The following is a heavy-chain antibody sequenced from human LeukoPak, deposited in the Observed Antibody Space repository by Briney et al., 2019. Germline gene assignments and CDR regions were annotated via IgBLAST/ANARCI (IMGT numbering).Heavy chain of an antibody. D-gene: IGHD3-10*01. CDR2: IYTSGST. V-gene: IGHV4-4*07. CDR1: GGSISSYY. J-gene: IGHJ3*02. CDR3: ARGRITMVRGVATYAFDI. Sequence: SETLSLTCTVSGGSISSYYWSWIWQPAGKGLEWIGRIYTSGSTNYNPSLKSRVTMSVDTSKNQFSLKLSSVTAADTAVYYCARGRITMVRGVATYAFDIWGQGTMVTVSS.